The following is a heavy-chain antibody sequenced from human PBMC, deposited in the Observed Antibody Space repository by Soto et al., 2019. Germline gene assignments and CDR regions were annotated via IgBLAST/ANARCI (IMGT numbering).Heavy chain of an antibody. Sequence: PSETLSLTCAVHGRSFSGYYWSWIRQPPGKGLEWIGEINHSGSTNYNPSLKSRVTISVDTSKNQFSLKLSSVTAADTAVYYCARGGIAARHYYFDYWGQGTLVTVSS. D-gene: IGHD6-6*01. V-gene: IGHV4-34*01. CDR3: ARGGIAARHYYFDY. CDR1: GRSFSGYY. J-gene: IGHJ4*02. CDR2: INHSGST.